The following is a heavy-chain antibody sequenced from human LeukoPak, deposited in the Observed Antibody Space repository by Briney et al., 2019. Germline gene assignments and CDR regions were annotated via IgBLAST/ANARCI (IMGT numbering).Heavy chain of an antibody. CDR1: GFTFSSYS. V-gene: IGHV3-21*01. D-gene: IGHD6-13*01. J-gene: IGHJ4*02. Sequence: AGGSLRLSCAASGFTFSSYSMNWVRQAPGKGLEWVSSISSSSSYIYYADSVKGRFTISRDNAKSSLYLQMNGLRAEDTAVYYCARVGSGIAAAGWYEVWYYFDYWGQGTLVTVSS. CDR2: ISSSSSYI. CDR3: ARVGSGIAAAGWYEVWYYFDY.